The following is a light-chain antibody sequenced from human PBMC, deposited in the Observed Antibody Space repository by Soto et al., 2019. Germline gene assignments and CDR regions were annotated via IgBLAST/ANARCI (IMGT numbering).Light chain of an antibody. J-gene: IGKJ1*01. CDR1: QSISSY. CDR2: AAS. CDR3: QQSYSTPT. V-gene: IGKV1-39*01. Sequence: DIQMTQSPSSLSASVGDRVTITCRASQSISSYLNLYQQKPGKAPKLLIYAASSLQSGVPSRFSGSGFGTDFTLTISSLQPEDFATYYCQQSYSTPTFGQGTKVDIK.